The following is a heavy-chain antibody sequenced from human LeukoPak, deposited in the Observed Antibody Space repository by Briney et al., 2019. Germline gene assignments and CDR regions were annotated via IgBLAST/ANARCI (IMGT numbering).Heavy chain of an antibody. J-gene: IGHJ4*02. Sequence: ASVKVSCNTSGYSFTNYGVSWVRQAPGQGLEWMGWISGYNGDTKSAEKFQGRVTMTTDTSTSTAYMDLRSLTSDDTAVYFCARDRFNVIRGVGAVAFDFWGQGTLVTVSS. CDR1: GYSFTNYG. V-gene: IGHV1-18*01. D-gene: IGHD3-10*01. CDR3: ARDRFNVIRGVGAVAFDF. CDR2: ISGYNGDT.